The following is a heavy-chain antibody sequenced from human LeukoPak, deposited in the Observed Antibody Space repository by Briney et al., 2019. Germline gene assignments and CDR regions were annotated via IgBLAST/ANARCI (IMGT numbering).Heavy chain of an antibody. V-gene: IGHV5-51*01. J-gene: IGHJ4*02. CDR2: IYPGDSKT. CDR1: GYSFTSYW. D-gene: IGHD6-19*01. CDR3: ARRRAVAGQYYFDF. Sequence: GESLKISCKGSGYSFTSYWIGRVRQMPGKGLEWMGIIYPGDSKTRYSPSFQGQVTISADKSISTAYLQWSSLKASDTAMYYCARRRAVAGQYYFDFWGQGTLVTVSS.